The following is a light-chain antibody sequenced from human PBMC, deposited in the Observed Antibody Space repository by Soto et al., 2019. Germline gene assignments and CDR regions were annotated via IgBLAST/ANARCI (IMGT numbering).Light chain of an antibody. CDR1: QSVSNNY. V-gene: IGKV3-20*01. CDR2: GAS. J-gene: IGKJ1*01. CDR3: QQYGSSGT. Sequence: EIVLTQSPGTPSLFPGERATLSCRASQSVSNNYLAWYQQKPGQAPRLLIYGASNRATGIPDRFSGSGSGTDFTLTISRLEPEDFAVYYCQQYGSSGTFGQGTKVDIK.